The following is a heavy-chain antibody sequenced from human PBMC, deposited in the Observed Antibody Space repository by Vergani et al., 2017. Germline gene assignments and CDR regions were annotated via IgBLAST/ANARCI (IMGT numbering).Heavy chain of an antibody. V-gene: IGHV3-49*03. D-gene: IGHD5-12*01. Sequence: EVQLVESGGGLVQPGRSLRLSCTASGFTFGDYAMSWFRQAPGKGLEWVGFIRSKAYGGTTEYAASVKGRFTISRDDSNSIAYLQMNSLKTEDTAVYYCTRETREDIVATDYWGQGTLVTVSS. CDR1: GFTFGDYA. CDR3: TRETREDIVATDY. CDR2: IRSKAYGGTT. J-gene: IGHJ4*02.